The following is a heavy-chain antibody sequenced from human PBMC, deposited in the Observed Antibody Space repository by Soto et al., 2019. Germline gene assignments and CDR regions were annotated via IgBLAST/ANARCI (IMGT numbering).Heavy chain of an antibody. CDR2: MNPNSGNT. D-gene: IGHD4-17*01. CDR3: AKTLDGDNVDY. J-gene: IGHJ4*02. CDR1: RYTFTSYD. V-gene: IGHV1-8*01. Sequence: QVQLVQSGAEVKKPGASVKVSCKASRYTFTSYDINWVRQATGQGLEWMGWMNPNSGNTGYAQKSPRRVNMATNRYIGTAYIALRSLRSEDTAVYYCAKTLDGDNVDYWGQGTQVTVSS.